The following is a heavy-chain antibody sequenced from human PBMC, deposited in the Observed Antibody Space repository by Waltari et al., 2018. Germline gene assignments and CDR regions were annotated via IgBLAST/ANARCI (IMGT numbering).Heavy chain of an antibody. V-gene: IGHV3-23*01. CDR2: ITYDGRTK. CDR3: ARDWRRSLDFFGWLLFALDF. Sequence: EVQLLVSGGGLVQSGGSLRLSCAASGFTFSYQASVWGFQAPGKGLEWVSVITYDGRTKYSADSVRDRFTISRDNSRNTLYLEMNSLRAEDTAVYYCARDWRRSLDFFGWLLFALDFWGQGTLVAVSS. CDR1: GFTFSYQA. J-gene: IGHJ4*02. D-gene: IGHD3-9*01.